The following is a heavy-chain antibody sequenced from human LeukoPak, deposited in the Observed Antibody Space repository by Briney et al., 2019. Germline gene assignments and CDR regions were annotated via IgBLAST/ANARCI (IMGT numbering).Heavy chain of an antibody. CDR1: GYTFTSYG. Sequence: ASVKVSCKASGYTFTSYGISWVRQAPGQGLEWMGWISAYNGNTNYAQKLQGRVTMTTDTSTSTAYMELRSLRPDDTAVYYCARGPHYYGSGSYPEDYWGQGTLVTVSS. D-gene: IGHD3-10*01. V-gene: IGHV1-18*04. CDR3: ARGPHYYGSGSYPEDY. CDR2: ISAYNGNT. J-gene: IGHJ4*02.